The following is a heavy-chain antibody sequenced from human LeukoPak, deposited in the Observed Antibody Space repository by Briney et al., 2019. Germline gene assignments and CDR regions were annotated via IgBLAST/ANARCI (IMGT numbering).Heavy chain of an antibody. J-gene: IGHJ4*02. D-gene: IGHD3-16*01. CDR2: ITDSVGNT. CDR1: GFTFSSYD. V-gene: IGHV3-23*01. CDR3: AKRVGGHGAGGLDY. Sequence: GGCLRLSCAAAGFTFSSYDMNWVRPAPGEGLGWVSTITDSVGNTWYADSVKGRFSISRDNSKNTVCLQMNSLRAAGTAVYYCAKRVGGHGAGGLDYWGQGTLVTVSS.